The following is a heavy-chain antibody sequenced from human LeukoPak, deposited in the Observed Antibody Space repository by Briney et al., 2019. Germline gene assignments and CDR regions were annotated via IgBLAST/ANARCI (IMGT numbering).Heavy chain of an antibody. D-gene: IGHD4-17*01. J-gene: IGHJ4*02. CDR2: ISYDGSNK. V-gene: IGHV3-30*18. CDR3: AKDFNYDSNGDVYFDY. Sequence: QSGGSLRLSCAASGFTFSSYGMHWVRQAPGKGLEWVAVISYDGSNKYYADSVKGRFTISRDNSKNTLYLQMNSLRAEDTAVYYCAKDFNYDSNGDVYFDYWGQGTLVTVSS. CDR1: GFTFSSYG.